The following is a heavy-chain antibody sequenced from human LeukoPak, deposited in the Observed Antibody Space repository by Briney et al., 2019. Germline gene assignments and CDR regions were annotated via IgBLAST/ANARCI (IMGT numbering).Heavy chain of an antibody. Sequence: PGGSLRLSCAASGFTFSSYAMHWVRQAPGKGLEWVAVISYDGSNKYYADSVKGRFTISRDNSKNTLYLQMNSLRAEDTAVYYCARGGHGMVATFDYFDYWGQGTLVTVSS. D-gene: IGHD5-12*01. CDR2: ISYDGSNK. V-gene: IGHV3-30-3*01. J-gene: IGHJ4*02. CDR3: ARGGHGMVATFDYFDY. CDR1: GFTFSSYA.